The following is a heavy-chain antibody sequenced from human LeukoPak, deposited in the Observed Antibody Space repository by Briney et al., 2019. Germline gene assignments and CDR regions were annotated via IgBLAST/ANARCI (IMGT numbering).Heavy chain of an antibody. Sequence: GGSLRLSCAASGFTFSSYWVSWVRQAPGKGLEWVANIKQDGSEKYYVDSVKGRFTISRDNAKNSLYLQMNSLRAEDTAVYYCARRVPYYYYMDVWGKGTTVTVSS. V-gene: IGHV3-7*01. D-gene: IGHD4/OR15-4a*01. CDR3: ARRVPYYYYMDV. CDR1: GFTFSSYW. J-gene: IGHJ6*03. CDR2: IKQDGSEK.